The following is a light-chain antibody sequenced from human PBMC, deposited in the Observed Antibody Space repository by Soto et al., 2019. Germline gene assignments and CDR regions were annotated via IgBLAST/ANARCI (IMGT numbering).Light chain of an antibody. CDR2: GVS. CDR1: QSVSVN. Sequence: DIVMTQSPGTLSVSPGERATLSCRASQSVSVNLAWYQQKPGQAPRLLIYGVSTRATGIPARFSGSESGTEFTLTISSLQSEDFAVYYCQQYNDWPFTFGPGGKVDIK. CDR3: QQYNDWPFT. J-gene: IGKJ3*01. V-gene: IGKV3-15*01.